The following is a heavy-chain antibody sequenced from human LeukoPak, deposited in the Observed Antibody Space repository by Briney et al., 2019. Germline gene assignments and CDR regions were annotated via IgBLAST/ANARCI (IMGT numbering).Heavy chain of an antibody. CDR3: ARDLLQLGLINYYGMDV. CDR2: IWYDGRNK. V-gene: IGHV3-33*01. CDR1: GFTFSSYG. D-gene: IGHD6-13*01. J-gene: IGHJ6*02. Sequence: PGGSLRLSCAASGFTFSSYGMHWVRQAPGKGLEWVAVIWYDGRNKYYADAVKGRLTISRDNSKDTLYLQMNSLRAEDTAVYYCARDLLQLGLINYYGMDVWGQGTTVTVSS.